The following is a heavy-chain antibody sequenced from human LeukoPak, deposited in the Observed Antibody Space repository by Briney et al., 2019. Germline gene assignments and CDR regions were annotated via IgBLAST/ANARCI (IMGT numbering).Heavy chain of an antibody. CDR1: AGSITSGSYY. V-gene: IGHV4-61*02. J-gene: IGHJ4*02. CDR2: FYSSGST. Sequence: PSQTLSLTSTVSAGSITSGSYYWSWIRQPAGKGLEWIGRFYSSGSTNYNPSLESRVTISVDTSKNQFSLKLSSVTAADTAVYYCAGDSSGYYYLFEYWGQGTLVTVSS. D-gene: IGHD3-22*01. CDR3: AGDSSGYYYLFEY.